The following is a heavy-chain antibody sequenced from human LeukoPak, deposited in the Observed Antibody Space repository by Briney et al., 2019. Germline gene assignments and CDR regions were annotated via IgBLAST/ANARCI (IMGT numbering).Heavy chain of an antibody. V-gene: IGHV3-7*03. D-gene: IGHD3-16*01. CDR1: GFTFSSYW. Sequence: GGFLRLSCAASGFTFSSYWMNWARQAPGKGLEWVASINHNGNVNYYVDSVKGRFTISRDNAKNSLYLQMSNLRAEDTAVYFCARGGGLDVWGQGATVTVSS. CDR3: ARGGGLDV. CDR2: INHNGNVN. J-gene: IGHJ6*02.